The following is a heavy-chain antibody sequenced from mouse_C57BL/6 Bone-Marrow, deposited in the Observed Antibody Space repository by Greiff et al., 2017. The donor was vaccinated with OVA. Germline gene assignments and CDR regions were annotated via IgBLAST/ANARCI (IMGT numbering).Heavy chain of an antibody. J-gene: IGHJ3*01. Sequence: VQVVESGAELARPGASVKLSCKASGYTFTSYGISWVKQRTGQGLEWIGEIYPRSGNTYYNEKFKGKATLTADKSSSTAYMELRSLTSEDSAVYFCARSGRTKGRFAYWGQGTLVTVSA. V-gene: IGHV1-81*01. D-gene: IGHD3-1*01. CDR3: ARSGRTKGRFAY. CDR1: GYTFTSYG. CDR2: IYPRSGNT.